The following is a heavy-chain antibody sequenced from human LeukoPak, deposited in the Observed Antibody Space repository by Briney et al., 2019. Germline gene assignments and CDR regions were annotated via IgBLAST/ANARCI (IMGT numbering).Heavy chain of an antibody. CDR1: GFTFSTYW. J-gene: IGHJ4*02. D-gene: IGHD6-19*01. CDR3: ARDRAVAGLFDY. Sequence: GGSLRLSCAASGFTFSTYWMSWVRQAPGKGLEWVANIKEDGSEKNYGDSVKGRFTISRDNTKNSVYLQMNSLRAEDTAVYYCARDRAVAGLFDYWGQGTLVTVSS. V-gene: IGHV3-7*01. CDR2: IKEDGSEK.